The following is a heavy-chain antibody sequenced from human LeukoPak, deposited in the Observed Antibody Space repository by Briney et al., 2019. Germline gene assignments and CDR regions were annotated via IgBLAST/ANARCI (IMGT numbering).Heavy chain of an antibody. CDR1: GITFSNYG. Sequence: GVSLRLSCAVSGITFSNYGMSWVRQAPGKGLEWVADISGGGGGTNYADSVKGLFTVSRDKPKNTLYLQMHSLRAEDTAVYFCARRGVVVRVILVGFHKEANYFDSWGQGALVTVSS. CDR2: ISGGGGGT. CDR3: ARRGVVVRVILVGFHKEANYFDS. J-gene: IGHJ4*02. V-gene: IGHV3-23*01. D-gene: IGHD3-10*01.